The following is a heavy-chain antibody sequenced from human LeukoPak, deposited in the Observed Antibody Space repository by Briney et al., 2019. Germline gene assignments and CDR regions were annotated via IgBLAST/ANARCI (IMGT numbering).Heavy chain of an antibody. CDR2: IDQDGSEK. D-gene: IGHD6-13*01. CDR3: ARDQGAAGDY. V-gene: IGHV3-7*01. Sequence: GGSLRLSCAASGFTFSNYWMTWVRQAPGKGLEWVANIDQDGSEKFYVDSVKGRFTISRDNAKDSLYLQMNSLRAEDTALYYCARDQGAAGDYWGQGTLVTVSS. J-gene: IGHJ4*02. CDR1: GFTFSNYW.